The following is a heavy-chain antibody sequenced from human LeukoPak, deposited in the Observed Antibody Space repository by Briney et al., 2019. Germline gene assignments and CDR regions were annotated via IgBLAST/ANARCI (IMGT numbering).Heavy chain of an antibody. CDR2: IYHSGST. CDR1: GGSISSGGYS. D-gene: IGHD4-17*01. V-gene: IGHV4-30-2*01. Sequence: SETLSLTCAVSGGSISSGGYSWSWIRLPPGKGLEWIGYIYHSGSTYYNPSLKSRVTISVDRSKNQFSLKLSSVTAADTAVYYCARSTVTQGGDAFDIWGQGTMVTVSS. CDR3: ARSTVTQGGDAFDI. J-gene: IGHJ3*02.